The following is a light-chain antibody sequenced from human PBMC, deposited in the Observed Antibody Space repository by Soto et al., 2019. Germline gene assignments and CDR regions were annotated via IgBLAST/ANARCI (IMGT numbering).Light chain of an antibody. CDR3: SSYAGSTLYV. CDR2: EVS. V-gene: IGLV2-8*01. CDR1: SSDVGGYNY. J-gene: IGLJ1*01. Sequence: QSVLTQPPSASGSPGQSVTISCTGTSSDVGGYNYVSWYQQHPGKVPKLMIYEVSKRPSGVPDRFSGSKSGNTASLTVSGLQAADEADYYCSSYAGSTLYVFGTGTKLTVL.